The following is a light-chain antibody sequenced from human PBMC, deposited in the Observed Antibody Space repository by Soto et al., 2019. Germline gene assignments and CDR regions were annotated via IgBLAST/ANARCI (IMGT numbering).Light chain of an antibody. CDR3: QQRRDWPLT. CDR1: QSVSLH. J-gene: IGKJ4*01. Sequence: EIVLTPSPANLSLSPGERATLSCRASQSVSLHLAWYQQKPGQAPRLLIYAASNRATGVPGRFSGSGSGADFTLTISSLEPEDVAIYYCQQRRDWPLTFGGGTKVDI. V-gene: IGKV3-11*01. CDR2: AAS.